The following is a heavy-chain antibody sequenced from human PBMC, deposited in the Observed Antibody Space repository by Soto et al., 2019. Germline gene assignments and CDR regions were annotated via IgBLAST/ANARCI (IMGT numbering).Heavy chain of an antibody. J-gene: IGHJ6*02. Sequence: QVQLHESGPGLVKPSETLSLTCTVSGGSISSYYWSWIRQPAGKGLEWIGRIYTSGSTNYNPSLKSRVTMSVDTSKNQLSLKLSSVTAADTAVYYCARILGYCTTTSCSYGMDVWGQGTAVTVSS. V-gene: IGHV4-4*07. D-gene: IGHD2-2*01. CDR1: GGSISSYY. CDR2: IYTSGST. CDR3: ARILGYCTTTSCSYGMDV.